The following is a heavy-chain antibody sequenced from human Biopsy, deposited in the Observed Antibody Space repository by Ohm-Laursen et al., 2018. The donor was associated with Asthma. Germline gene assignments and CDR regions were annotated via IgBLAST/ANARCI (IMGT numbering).Heavy chain of an antibody. CDR2: GGSYYGGGLK. V-gene: IGHV3-30-3*01. CDR1: GFTFRSYA. J-gene: IGHJ4*02. CDR3: ARDVMEWYLPAFDF. Sequence: SLRLSCAASGFTFRSYAMHWVRQAPGKGLEWVAVGGSYYGGGLKYYADSVNGRFTVSRDDSKNTLYLQMNSLRPDDTTVYYCARDVMEWYLPAFDFWGQGTLVTVSS. D-gene: IGHD3-3*01.